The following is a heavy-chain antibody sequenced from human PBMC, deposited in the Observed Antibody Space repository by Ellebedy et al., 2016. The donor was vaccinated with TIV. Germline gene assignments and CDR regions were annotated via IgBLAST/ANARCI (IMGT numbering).Heavy chain of an antibody. J-gene: IGHJ6*03. V-gene: IGHV4-39*07. Sequence: GSLRLXXTVSGGSISSSSYYWGWIRQPPGKGLEWIGSIYYSGSTYYNPSLKGRVTISVDTSKNQFSLKLSSVTAADTAVYYCARGGAYCSSTSCYGSYYYYYYMDVWGKGTTVTVSS. CDR1: GGSISSSSYY. CDR3: ARGGAYCSSTSCYGSYYYYYYMDV. CDR2: IYYSGST. D-gene: IGHD2-2*01.